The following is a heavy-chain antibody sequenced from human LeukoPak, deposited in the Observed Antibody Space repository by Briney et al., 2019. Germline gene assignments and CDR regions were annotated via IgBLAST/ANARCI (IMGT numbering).Heavy chain of an antibody. D-gene: IGHD6-13*01. V-gene: IGHV3-43D*03. CDR2: ISWDGGST. CDR3: AKGAYSSSWYGGTQLPWFVP. J-gene: IGHJ5*02. Sequence: PGGSLRLSCAASGFTFDDYAMHWVRQAPGKGLEWVSLISWDGGSTYYADSVKGRFTISRDNSKNSLYLQMNSLRAEDTALYYCAKGAYSSSWYGGTQLPWFVPWGQGTLVTVSS. CDR1: GFTFDDYA.